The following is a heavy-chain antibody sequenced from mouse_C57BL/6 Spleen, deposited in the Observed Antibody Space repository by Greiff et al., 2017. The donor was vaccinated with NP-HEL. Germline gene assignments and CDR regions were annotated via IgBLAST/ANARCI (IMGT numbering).Heavy chain of an antibody. CDR1: GYTFTSYW. J-gene: IGHJ2*01. CDR2: IYPGSGST. V-gene: IGHV1-55*01. CDR3: ARSNYYGSSYALFDY. Sequence: QVQLQQSGAELVKPGASVKMSCKASGYTFTSYWITWVKQRPGQGLEWIGDIYPGSGSTNYNEKFKSKATLTVDTSSSTAYMQLSSLTSEDSAVYYCARSNYYGSSYALFDYWGQGTTLTVSS. D-gene: IGHD1-1*01.